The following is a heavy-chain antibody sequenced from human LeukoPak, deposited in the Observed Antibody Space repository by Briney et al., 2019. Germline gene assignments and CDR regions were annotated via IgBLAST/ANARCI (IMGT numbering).Heavy chain of an antibody. CDR3: ARDRYRVLDV. CDR1: GGSFSGYY. D-gene: IGHD1-14*01. Sequence: SETLSLTCAVYGGSFSGYYWSWIRQPPGKGLEWIGEINHGGSTNYNPSLKSRVNISVDTSKNQFSLELSSVTAADTAVYYCARDRYRVLDVWGQGTTVTVSS. CDR2: INHGGST. V-gene: IGHV4-34*01. J-gene: IGHJ6*02.